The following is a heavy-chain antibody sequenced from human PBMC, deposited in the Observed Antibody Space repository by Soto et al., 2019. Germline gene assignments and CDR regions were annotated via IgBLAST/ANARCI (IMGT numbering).Heavy chain of an antibody. CDR1: DSTFSTFA. CDR3: GKGSDYVLKGTPFRKVQYYYYYMDV. V-gene: IGHV3-23*01. J-gene: IGHJ6*03. CDR2: IGGSGENK. Sequence: EVHLWGSGEALVQPGGSLRLSCPASDSTFSTFAMSWVRRAPGKGLGGVPGIGGSGENKDPADSVKGRFTISRDNSKNTLYLQMNSLRAEDTAVYYCGKGSDYVLKGTPFRKVQYYYYYMDVWGKGTTVTVSS. D-gene: IGHD3-16*01.